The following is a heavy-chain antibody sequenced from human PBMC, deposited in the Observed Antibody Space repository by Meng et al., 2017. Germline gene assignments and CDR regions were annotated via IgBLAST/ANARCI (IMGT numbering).Heavy chain of an antibody. CDR2: ISAYNGNT. CDR3: ARLLRPYSSSSNFDY. V-gene: IGHV1-18*01. D-gene: IGHD6-6*01. J-gene: IGHJ4*02. Sequence: VPLGQLGAEVRKPGASVKVSCKASGYTFTSYGISWVRQAPGQGLEWMGWISAYNGNTNYAQKLQGRVTMTTDTSTSTAYMELRSLRSDDTAVYYCARLLRPYSSSSNFDYWGQGTLVTVSS. CDR1: GYTFTSYG.